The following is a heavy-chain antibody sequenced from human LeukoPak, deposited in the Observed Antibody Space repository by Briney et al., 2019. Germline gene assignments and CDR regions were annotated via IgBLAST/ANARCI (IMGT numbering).Heavy chain of an antibody. CDR2: IIPIFGTA. CDR1: GGTFSSYA. CDR3: ARGDMWELLRGFDY. J-gene: IGHJ4*02. Sequence: SVKVSCKASGGTFSSYAISWVRQAPGQGLEWMGGIIPIFGTANYAQKFQGRVTITADESTSTAYMELSSLRAEDTAVYYCARGDMWELLRGFDYWGQGTLVTVSS. D-gene: IGHD1-26*01. V-gene: IGHV1-69*13.